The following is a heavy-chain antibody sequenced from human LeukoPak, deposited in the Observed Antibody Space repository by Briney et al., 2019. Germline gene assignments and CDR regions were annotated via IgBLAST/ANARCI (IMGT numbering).Heavy chain of an antibody. D-gene: IGHD3-3*01. CDR2: ISYDGSNK. V-gene: IGHV3-30-3*01. Sequence: GSLRLSCAASGFTFSSYAMHWVRQAPGKGLEWVAVISYDGSNKYYADSVKGRFTISRDNSKNTLYLQMNSLRAEDTAVYYCASSNVLRFLEWLSPSPYYMDVWGKGTTVTVSS. J-gene: IGHJ6*03. CDR3: ASSNVLRFLEWLSPSPYYMDV. CDR1: GFTFSSYA.